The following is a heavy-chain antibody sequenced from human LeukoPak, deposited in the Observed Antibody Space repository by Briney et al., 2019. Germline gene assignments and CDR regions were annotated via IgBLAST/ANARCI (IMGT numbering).Heavy chain of an antibody. Sequence: ASVKVSCKPSLYTFTSYGISWVQQAPRQGLEWMGWISAYNGNTNYAQKLQRRVTMTTDTSKSTAYMELRSLRSDDTAVYYCAIGTTGTTFDYWGQGTLVTVSS. V-gene: IGHV1-18*04. D-gene: IGHD1-1*01. CDR1: LYTFTSYG. J-gene: IGHJ4*02. CDR3: AIGTTGTTFDY. CDR2: ISAYNGNT.